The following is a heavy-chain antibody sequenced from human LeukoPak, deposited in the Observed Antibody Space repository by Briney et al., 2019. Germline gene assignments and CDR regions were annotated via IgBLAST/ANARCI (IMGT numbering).Heavy chain of an antibody. J-gene: IGHJ4*02. Sequence: HAGGSLRLSCAASGFPFSNYAMSWVRQAPGKGLEWVSVLNARATSPHYADSVKGRFTISRDNSKSTLYLQMDRLRAEDTAVYYCAKGAWFGELALDYWGQGTLVTVSS. CDR3: AKGAWFGELALDY. CDR2: LNARATSP. V-gene: IGHV3-23*01. D-gene: IGHD3-10*01. CDR1: GFPFSNYA.